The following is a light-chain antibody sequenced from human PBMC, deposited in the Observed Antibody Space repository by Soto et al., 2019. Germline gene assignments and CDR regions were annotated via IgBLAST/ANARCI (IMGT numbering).Light chain of an antibody. CDR2: RND. CDR1: GSNIGSHD. V-gene: IGLV1-47*02. J-gene: IGLJ3*02. CDR3: VAWDDSLSGRV. Sequence: QSVLTQPPSASGTPGQRVTISCSGSGSNIGSHDVYWYQHLPGTAPKVLIYRNDQRPSGVPDRFSASRSGTSASLAISGLRSEHEADYYCVAWDDSLSGRVFGGGTKVTVL.